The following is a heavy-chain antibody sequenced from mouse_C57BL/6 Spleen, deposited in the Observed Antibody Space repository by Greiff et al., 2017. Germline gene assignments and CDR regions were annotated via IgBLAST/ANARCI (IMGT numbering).Heavy chain of an antibody. CDR3: ARRGYHYYAMDY. CDR1: GYTFTSYW. J-gene: IGHJ4*01. V-gene: IGHV1-61*01. Sequence: QVHVKQPGAELVRPGSSVKLSCKASGYTFTSYWMDWVKQRPGQGLEWIGNIYPSDSETHYNQKFKDKATLTVDKSSSTAYMQLSSLTSEDSAAYYCARRGYHYYAMDYWGQGTSVTVSS. D-gene: IGHD2-14*01. CDR2: IYPSDSET.